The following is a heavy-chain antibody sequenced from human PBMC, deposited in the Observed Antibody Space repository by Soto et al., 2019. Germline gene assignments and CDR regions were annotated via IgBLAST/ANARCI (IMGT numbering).Heavy chain of an antibody. V-gene: IGHV1-8*01. J-gene: IGHJ5*02. CDR3: ARVHYYGSGSYYTFDP. CDR1: GYTFTSYD. CDR2: MNPNSGNT. D-gene: IGHD3-10*01. Sequence: QVQLVQSGAEVKKPGASVKVSCKASGYTFTSYDINWVRQATGQGLEWMGWMNPNSGNTGYAQKFQGRVTMTRNTSISTAYMELSSLRSEDTVVYYCARVHYYGSGSYYTFDPWGQGTLVTVSS.